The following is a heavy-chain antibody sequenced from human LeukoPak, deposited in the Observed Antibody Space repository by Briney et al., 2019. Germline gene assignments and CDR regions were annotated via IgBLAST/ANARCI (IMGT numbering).Heavy chain of an antibody. CDR1: GFTFSNYW. CDR2: MNIDGSEK. J-gene: IGHJ4*02. Sequence: GGSLRLSCAASGFTFSNYWMGWVRQAPGKRPEWVANMNIDGSEKYYADSVKGRFSISRDNAKNTLYLQMNSLRAEDTAVYYCANNYDFWSGYTPRFDFWGQRTLVTVSS. V-gene: IGHV3-7*01. D-gene: IGHD3-3*01. CDR3: ANNYDFWSGYTPRFDF.